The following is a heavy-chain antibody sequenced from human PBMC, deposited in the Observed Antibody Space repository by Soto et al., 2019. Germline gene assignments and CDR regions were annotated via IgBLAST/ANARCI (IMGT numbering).Heavy chain of an antibody. Sequence: GGSLRLSCAASGFTVSDNDMNWVRQAPGKGLEWVSVIYSGGATKYADSVRGRFTISRDNAKNTVYLQVNSLIAEKKAEYSCARERSLAFGNFPPNSCDGWGQGTMVTVSS. J-gene: IGHJ3*01. CDR2: IYSGGAT. CDR1: GFTVSDND. CDR3: ARERSLAFGNFPPNSCDG. D-gene: IGHD3-3*02. V-gene: IGHV3-53*01.